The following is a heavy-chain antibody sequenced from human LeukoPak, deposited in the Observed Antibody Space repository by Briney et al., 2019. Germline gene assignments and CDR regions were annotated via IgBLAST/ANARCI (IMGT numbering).Heavy chain of an antibody. CDR1: GYSISSGYL. CDR2: IDGSGTS. CDR3: ARGGASPPFDY. D-gene: IGHD1-26*01. V-gene: IGHV4-38-2*02. J-gene: IGHJ4*02. Sequence: PSETLSLTCTVSGYSISSGYLWGWIRQPPGKGLEWIGSIDGSGTSYYNPSLKSRVTISVDTSKNQFSLKLSSVTAADTAVYYCARGGASPPFDYWGQGTLVTVSS.